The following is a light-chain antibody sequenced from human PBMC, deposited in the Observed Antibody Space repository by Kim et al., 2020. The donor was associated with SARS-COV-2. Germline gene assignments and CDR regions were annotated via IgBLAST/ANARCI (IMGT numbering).Light chain of an antibody. V-gene: IGKV1-5*03. CDR2: KAS. CDR1: QSISSW. CDR3: QQYNSYSLT. Sequence: DIQMTQSPSTLSASVGDRVIITYRASQSISSWLAWYQQKPGKAPKLLIYKASTLESGVPPRFSGSGSGTEFTLTISSLQPDDSATYYCQQYNSYSLTFGGGTKVDIK. J-gene: IGKJ4*01.